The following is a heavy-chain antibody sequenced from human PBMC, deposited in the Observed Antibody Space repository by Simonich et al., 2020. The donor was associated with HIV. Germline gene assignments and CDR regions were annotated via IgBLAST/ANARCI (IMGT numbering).Heavy chain of an antibody. D-gene: IGHD3-22*01. CDR1: GFPFTTTC. Sequence: EVQLVESGGGLVNPGGSLRLSCSASGFPFTTTCMSWVRQAPGKGLEWVGRIKSKATGGTTDYAAPVKGRFTISRDDSGNTLYLQMNSLKTEDTAIYYCTTTFFSDSSGSYWGQGTMVTVSS. V-gene: IGHV3-15*01. CDR3: TTTFFSDSSGSY. J-gene: IGHJ4*03. CDR2: IKSKATGGTT.